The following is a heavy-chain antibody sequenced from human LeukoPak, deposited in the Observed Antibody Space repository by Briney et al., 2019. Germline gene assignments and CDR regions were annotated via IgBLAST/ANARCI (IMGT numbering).Heavy chain of an antibody. CDR2: ISGSGDNT. CDR1: GFTFSSYA. V-gene: IGHV3-23*01. J-gene: IGHJ4*02. Sequence: TGGSLRLSCAASGFTFSSYAMSWVRQAPGKGLEWVSAISGSGDNTYYADSVKGRFTISRDNSKNTLYLQMNSLRAEDTAVYYCAKPLRGWYDFDYWGQGTLVTVSS. D-gene: IGHD6-19*01. CDR3: AKPLRGWYDFDY.